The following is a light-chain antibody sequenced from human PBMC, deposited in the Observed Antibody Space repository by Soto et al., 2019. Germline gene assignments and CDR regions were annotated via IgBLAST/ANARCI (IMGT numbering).Light chain of an antibody. V-gene: IGKV3-20*01. CDR3: EQYGRT. Sequence: EIVMTQSPVTLSVSPGEVATLSCRASQSVRRNLTWYRQQPGQAPRLLIYAASNRATGIPDRFSGSGSGTDFTLTISRLDAVDSAVYYCEQYGRTFGGGTKVDIK. CDR1: QSVRRN. CDR2: AAS. J-gene: IGKJ4*01.